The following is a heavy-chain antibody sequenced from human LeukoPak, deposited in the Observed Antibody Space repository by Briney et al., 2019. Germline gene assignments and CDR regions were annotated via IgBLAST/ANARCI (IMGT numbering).Heavy chain of an antibody. CDR1: GFTFSSYA. CDR2: ISSNGGST. J-gene: IGHJ4*02. V-gene: IGHV3-64*01. CDR3: ARGLVYDY. Sequence: GGSLRLSCAASGFTFSSYAMHWVRQAPGKGLEYVSAISSNGGSTYYANSVKGRFTTSRDNSKNTLYLQMGSLRAEDMAVYYCARGLVYDYWGQGTLVTVSS. D-gene: IGHD6-19*01.